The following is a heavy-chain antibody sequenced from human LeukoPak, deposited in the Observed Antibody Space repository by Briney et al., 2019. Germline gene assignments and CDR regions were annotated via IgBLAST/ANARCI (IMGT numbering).Heavy chain of an antibody. CDR1: GFTYSTYA. CDR2: ISGSGSTT. CDR3: AKPLSAGSGTDFDY. V-gene: IGHV3-23*01. D-gene: IGHD6-13*01. J-gene: IGHJ4*02. Sequence: PGGPLRLSCAASGFTYSTYAMSWVRHAPGKGLEWVSAISGSGSTTYYADSVKGRFTISRDISKNTLYLQMNSLRDEDTAVYYCAKPLSAGSGTDFDYWGQGTLVTVSS.